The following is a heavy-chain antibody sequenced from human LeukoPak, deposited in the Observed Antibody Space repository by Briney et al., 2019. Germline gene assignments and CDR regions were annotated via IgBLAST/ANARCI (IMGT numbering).Heavy chain of an antibody. CDR1: GDSISSYY. V-gene: IGHV4-59*08. D-gene: IGHD1-20*01. Sequence: PSETLSLTCTVSGDSISSYYRSWIRQPPGKGLEWIGYSYDSGSTNYNPSLKSRVAISVDTSKSQVSLKLISVTAADTAVYFCARNNWSIDYGIDGWGQGTTVIVSS. CDR2: SYDSGST. CDR3: ARNNWSIDYGIDG. J-gene: IGHJ6*02.